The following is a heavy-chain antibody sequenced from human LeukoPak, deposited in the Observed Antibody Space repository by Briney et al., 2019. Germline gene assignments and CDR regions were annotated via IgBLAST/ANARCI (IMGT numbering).Heavy chain of an antibody. CDR2: IRYDGSNK. V-gene: IGHV3-30*02. CDR3: AKVWDVVVVPAAIEDAFDI. Sequence: GGSLRLSCAASGFTFSSYGMHWVRQAPGKGLEWVAFIRYDGSNKYYADSVKGRFTISRDNSKNTLYLQMNSLRAEDTAVYDCAKVWDVVVVPAAIEDAFDIWGQGTMVTVSS. CDR1: GFTFSSYG. D-gene: IGHD2-2*01. J-gene: IGHJ3*02.